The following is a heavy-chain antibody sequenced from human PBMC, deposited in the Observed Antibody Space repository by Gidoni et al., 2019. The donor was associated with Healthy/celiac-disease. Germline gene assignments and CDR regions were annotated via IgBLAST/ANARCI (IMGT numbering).Heavy chain of an antibody. V-gene: IGHV4-39*01. CDR1: GGSISSSSYY. Sequence: QLQLQESSPGLVKPSETLSLTCTVSGGSISSSSYYWGWIRQPPGKGLEWIGSIYYSGSTYYNPSLKRRVTISVDTSKNQFSLKLSSVTAADTAVYYCARTDVRWELLDYWGQGTLVTVSS. D-gene: IGHD2-15*01. CDR3: ARTDVRWELLDY. J-gene: IGHJ4*02. CDR2: IYYSGST.